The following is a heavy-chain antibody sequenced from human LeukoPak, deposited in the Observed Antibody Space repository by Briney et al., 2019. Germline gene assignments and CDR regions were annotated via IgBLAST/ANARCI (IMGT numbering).Heavy chain of an antibody. J-gene: IGHJ4*02. CDR1: SGSISGYF. V-gene: IGHV4-59*01. D-gene: IGHD4/OR15-4a*01. CDR3: ARMGAIAGASANPDY. Sequence: SETLSLTCTVSSGSISGYFWSWIRQPPGKGLEWIGYIHYSGTTNYNPSLKSRVTMTVDTSKNQFSLKVSSVTAADTAVYYCARMGAIAGASANPDYWGQGTLVTVSS. CDR2: IHYSGTT.